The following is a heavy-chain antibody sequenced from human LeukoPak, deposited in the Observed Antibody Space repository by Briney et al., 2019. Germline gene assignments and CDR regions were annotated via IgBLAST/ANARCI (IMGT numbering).Heavy chain of an antibody. CDR2: IYPGDSDT. D-gene: IGHD3-10*01. Sequence: GGSLKISCKGSGYSFTSYWIGWVRQMPGKGLEWMGIIYPGDSDTRYSPSFQGQVTISADKSISTAYLQWSSLKASDTAMYYCARLPYYYGSGSYYKGWFDRWGQGTLVTVSS. CDR1: GYSFTSYW. CDR3: ARLPYYYGSGSYYKGWFDR. V-gene: IGHV5-51*01. J-gene: IGHJ5*02.